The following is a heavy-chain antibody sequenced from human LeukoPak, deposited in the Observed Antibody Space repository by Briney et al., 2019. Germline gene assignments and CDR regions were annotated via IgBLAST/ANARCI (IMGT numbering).Heavy chain of an antibody. CDR1: GGSFSGYY. D-gene: IGHD3-22*01. CDR3: ARRDSSGYY. Sequence: SETLSLTCAVYGGSFSGYYWSWIRQHPGKGLEWIGYIYFSGSTYYNPSLKSRVTISVDTSKNQFSLKLSSVTAADTAVYYCARRDSSGYYWGQGTLVTVSS. V-gene: IGHV4-31*11. CDR2: IYFSGST. J-gene: IGHJ4*02.